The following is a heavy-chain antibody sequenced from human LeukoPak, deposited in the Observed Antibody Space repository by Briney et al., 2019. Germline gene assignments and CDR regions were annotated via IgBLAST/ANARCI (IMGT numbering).Heavy chain of an antibody. D-gene: IGHD6-6*01. CDR3: AKPGPTYSSSSGHGY. J-gene: IGHJ4*02. V-gene: IGHV3-23*01. CDR2: ISGSGSDT. Sequence: PGGSLRLSCAASGFSFSTYVMTWVRQVRGKGLEWVSAISGSGSDTYYADSVKGRFTISRDNSKNTLYLQMNSLRAEDTALYYCAKPGPTYSSSSGHGYWGQGTLVTVSS. CDR1: GFSFSTYV.